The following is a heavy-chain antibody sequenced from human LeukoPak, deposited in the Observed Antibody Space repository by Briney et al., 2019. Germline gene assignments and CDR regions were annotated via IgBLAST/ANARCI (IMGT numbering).Heavy chain of an antibody. CDR3: ATYDNWVAWYL. D-gene: IGHD1-20*01. Sequence: GGTLRLSCAASGFTFSDYWMSWVRQAPGKGPEGVADMKKDGSEEYYVDSVKGGFTVSRDNASNSLFLQMNSLRVEDTAVYYCATYDNWVAWYLWGQGTTVSVSS. J-gene: IGHJ6*02. V-gene: IGHV3-7*01. CDR1: GFTFSDYW. CDR2: MKKDGSEE.